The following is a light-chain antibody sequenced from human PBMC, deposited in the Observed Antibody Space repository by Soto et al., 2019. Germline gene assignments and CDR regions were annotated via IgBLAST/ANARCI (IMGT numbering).Light chain of an antibody. Sequence: DNQMTQSPSYLSASVGDRVTITCQASQDISSYLNWYQQKSGKAPKLLIYDASNLETGVPSRFSGSGSETDFTFTISSLQPEDVATYYCQQYYRGITFGPGTKVEIK. CDR3: QQYYRGIT. V-gene: IGKV1-33*01. J-gene: IGKJ3*01. CDR1: QDISSY. CDR2: DAS.